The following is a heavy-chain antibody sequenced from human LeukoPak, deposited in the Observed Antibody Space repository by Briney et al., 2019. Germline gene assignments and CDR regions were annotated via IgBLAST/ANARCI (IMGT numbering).Heavy chain of an antibody. CDR1: GGSISSGGYY. CDR3: ASGSGASGEDAFDI. D-gene: IGHD3-10*01. CDR2: IYHSGST. V-gene: IGHV4-30-2*01. Sequence: SETLSLTCTVSGGSISSGGYYWSWIRQPPGKGLEWIGYIYHSGSTYYNPSLKSRVTISVDRSKNQFSLKLSSVTAADTAVYYCASGSGASGEDAFDIWGQGTMVTVSS. J-gene: IGHJ3*02.